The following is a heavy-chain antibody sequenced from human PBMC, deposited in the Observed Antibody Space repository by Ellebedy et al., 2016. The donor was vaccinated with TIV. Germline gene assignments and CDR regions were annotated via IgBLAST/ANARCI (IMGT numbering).Heavy chain of an antibody. CDR3: ARDKGRPPANLDV. J-gene: IGHJ6*02. CDR1: GFTFRNYA. V-gene: IGHV3-23*01. CDR2: IGGIVENT. Sequence: GESLKISCAASGFTFRNYAINWVRQAPGKGLEWVSVIGGIVENTFYADSVKGRFTISRDNSKNTLYLQMHSLSVDDTAIYYCARDKGRPPANLDVWGQGTAVTVSS. D-gene: IGHD2-2*01.